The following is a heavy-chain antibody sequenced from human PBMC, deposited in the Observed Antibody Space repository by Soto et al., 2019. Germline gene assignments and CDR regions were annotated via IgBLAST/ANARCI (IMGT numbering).Heavy chain of an antibody. CDR3: AKDPPYYYDSSGYYPKF. Sequence: GSLRLSCAASGFTFSSYAMSWVRQAPGKGLEWVSAISGSGGSTYYADSVKGRFTISRDNSKNTLYLQMNSLRAEDTAVYYCAKDPPYYYDSSGYYPKFWGQGTLVTVSS. V-gene: IGHV3-23*01. D-gene: IGHD3-22*01. CDR1: GFTFSSYA. CDR2: ISGSGGST. J-gene: IGHJ4*02.